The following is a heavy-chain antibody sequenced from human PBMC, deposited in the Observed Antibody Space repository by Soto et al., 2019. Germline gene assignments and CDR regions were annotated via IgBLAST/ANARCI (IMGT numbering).Heavy chain of an antibody. CDR1: GFTFSSYG. V-gene: IGHV3-33*01. CDR2: IWYDGSNK. J-gene: IGHJ4*02. D-gene: IGHD6-13*01. CDR3: ARARYSSSWYGYDY. Sequence: ESGGGVVQPGRSLRLSCAASGFTFSSYGMHWVRQAPGKGLEWVAVIWYDGSNKYYADSVKGRFTISRDNSKNTLYLQMNSLRAEDTAVHYCARARYSSSWYGYDYWGQGTLVTVSS.